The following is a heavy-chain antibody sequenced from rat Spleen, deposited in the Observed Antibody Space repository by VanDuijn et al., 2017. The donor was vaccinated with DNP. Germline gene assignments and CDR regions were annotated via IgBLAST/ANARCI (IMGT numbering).Heavy chain of an antibody. V-gene: IGHV5-7*01. Sequence: EVQLVESGGGLVQPGRSLKLSCAASGFTFSDFYMAWVRQAPTKGLEWVATISYDGSSTYYRDSVKGRFTISRDNAKSTLYLQMDSLRSEDTATYYCARSGDDNWFAHWGQGTLVTVSS. CDR2: ISYDGSST. D-gene: IGHD1-1*01. CDR3: ARSGDDNWFAH. CDR1: GFTFSDFY. J-gene: IGHJ3*01.